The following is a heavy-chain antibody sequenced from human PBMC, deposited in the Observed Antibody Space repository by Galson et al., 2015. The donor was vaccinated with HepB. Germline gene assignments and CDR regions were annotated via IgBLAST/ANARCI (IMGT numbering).Heavy chain of an antibody. Sequence: SLRLSCAASGFTFSSYDMHWVRQATGKGLEWVSAIGTAGDTYYPGSVKGRFTISRENAKNSLYLQMNSLRAGDTAVYYCARGRGGSWGRFAFDIWGQGTMVTVSS. CDR2: IGTAGDT. D-gene: IGHD2-15*01. CDR1: GFTFSSYD. V-gene: IGHV3-13*01. J-gene: IGHJ3*02. CDR3: ARGRGGSWGRFAFDI.